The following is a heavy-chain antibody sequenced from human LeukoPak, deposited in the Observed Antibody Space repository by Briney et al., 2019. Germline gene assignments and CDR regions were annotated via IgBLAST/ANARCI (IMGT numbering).Heavy chain of an antibody. CDR1: GFTVSSNY. CDR3: ARGGDSSGYTAPFFDY. J-gene: IGHJ4*02. CDR2: IYSGGST. D-gene: IGHD3-22*01. V-gene: IGHV3-53*01. Sequence: GGSLRLSCAASGFTVSSNYMSWVRRAPGKGPEWVSVIYSGGSTYYADSVKGRFTISRDNSKNTLYLQMNSLRAEDTAVYYCARGGDSSGYTAPFFDYWGQGTLVTVSS.